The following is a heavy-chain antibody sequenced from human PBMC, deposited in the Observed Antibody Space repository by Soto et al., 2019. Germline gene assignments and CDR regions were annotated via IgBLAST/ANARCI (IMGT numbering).Heavy chain of an antibody. CDR1: GYTFTSYA. V-gene: IGHV1-3*01. CDR2: INAGNGNT. D-gene: IGHD2-2*01. CDR3: ARAGSSRDKPEDWFDP. Sequence: GASVKVSCKASGYTFTSYAMHWVRQSPGQRLEWMGWINAGNGNTKYSQKFQGRVTITRDTSASTAYMELSSLRSVDTAVYYCARAGSSRDKPEDWFDPWGQGTLVTVSS. J-gene: IGHJ5*02.